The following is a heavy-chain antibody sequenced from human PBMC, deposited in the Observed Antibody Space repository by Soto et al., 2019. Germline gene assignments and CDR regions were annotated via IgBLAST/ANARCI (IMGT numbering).Heavy chain of an antibody. CDR3: ARTPRAQMIVLEAATRFDY. CDR2: ISPYNGDT. D-gene: IGHD2-15*01. J-gene: IGHJ4*02. V-gene: IGHV1-18*04. Sequence: QVQLVQSDAEVKRPGASLKVSCKASGYTFTTYGFNWVRQAPGQGREWMGWISPYNGDTIYEKNFQGRVTLTTDTSTSTAYMELRSLTSDDTAVYYCARTPRAQMIVLEAATRFDYWGQGTLFTVSS. CDR1: GYTFTTYG.